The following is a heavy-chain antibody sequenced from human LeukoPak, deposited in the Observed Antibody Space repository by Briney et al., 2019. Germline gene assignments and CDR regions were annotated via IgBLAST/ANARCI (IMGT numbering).Heavy chain of an antibody. CDR3: AKDGKVLRYFDWLQPSLDY. Sequence: PGGSLRLSCAASGFTFSSYAMTWARQAPGKGLEWVSAISGSGGSTYYADSVKGRFTISRDNSKNTLYLQMNSLRAEDTAVYYCAKDGKVLRYFDWLQPSLDYWGQGTLVTVSS. J-gene: IGHJ4*02. CDR2: ISGSGGST. D-gene: IGHD3-9*01. CDR1: GFTFSSYA. V-gene: IGHV3-23*01.